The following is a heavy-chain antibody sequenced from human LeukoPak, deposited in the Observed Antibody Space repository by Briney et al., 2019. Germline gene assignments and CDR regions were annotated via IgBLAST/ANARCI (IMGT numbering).Heavy chain of an antibody. CDR3: AKEKNDILTGYSEYFDY. J-gene: IGHJ4*02. V-gene: IGHV3-23*01. CDR2: ISGSGGST. D-gene: IGHD3-9*01. CDR1: GFTFSSYA. Sequence: GGSLRLSCAASGFTFSSYAMSWVRQAPGKGLEWVSAISGSGGSTYYADSVKGRFTISRDNSKNTLYLQMNSLRAEDTAVYYCAKEKNDILTGYSEYFDYWGQGTLVTVSS.